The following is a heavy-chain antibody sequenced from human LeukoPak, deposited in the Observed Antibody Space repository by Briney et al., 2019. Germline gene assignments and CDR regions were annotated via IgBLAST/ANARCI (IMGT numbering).Heavy chain of an antibody. J-gene: IGHJ6*02. CDR2: ISYDGSNK. V-gene: IGHV3-30*04. D-gene: IGHD5-12*01. CDR1: GFSFSTFA. CDR3: AKDPQSGYDRGYYYGMDV. Sequence: GGSLRLSCAASGFSFSTFAIHWVRQAPGKGLEWVAVISYDGSNKYYVDSVKGRFTISRDNSRNTLYLQMNGLRAEDTAVYYCAKDPQSGYDRGYYYGMDVWGQGTTVTVFS.